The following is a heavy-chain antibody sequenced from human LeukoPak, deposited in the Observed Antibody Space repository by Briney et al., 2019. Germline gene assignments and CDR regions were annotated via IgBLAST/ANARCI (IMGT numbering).Heavy chain of an antibody. CDR2: IIPIFGTA. V-gene: IGHV1-69*13. CDR3: ARDRVVGAGYFDY. J-gene: IGHJ4*02. Sequence: SVKVSCRASGGTFSSYAISWVRQAPGQGLEWMGGIIPIFGTANYAQKFQGRVTITADESTSTAYMELSSLRSEDTAVYYCARDRVVGAGYFDYWGQGTLVTVSS. CDR1: GGTFSSYA. D-gene: IGHD1-26*01.